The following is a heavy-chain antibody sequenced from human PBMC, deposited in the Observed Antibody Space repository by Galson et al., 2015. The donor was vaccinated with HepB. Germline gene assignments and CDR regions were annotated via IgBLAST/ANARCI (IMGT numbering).Heavy chain of an antibody. Sequence: SLRLSCAASGFTFSSYAMHWVRQAPGKGLEYVSAISSNGGSTYYADSVKGRFTISRDNSKNTLYLQMSSLRAEDTAVYYCVKGATVVTDFDYWGQGTLVTVSS. CDR2: ISSNGGST. V-gene: IGHV3-64D*06. D-gene: IGHD4-23*01. CDR3: VKGATVVTDFDY. CDR1: GFTFSSYA. J-gene: IGHJ4*02.